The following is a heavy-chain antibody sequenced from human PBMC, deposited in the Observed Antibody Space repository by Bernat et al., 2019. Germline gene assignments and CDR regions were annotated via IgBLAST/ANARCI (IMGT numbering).Heavy chain of an antibody. J-gene: IGHJ4*02. Sequence: ASGFTFSNAWMNWVRQAPGKGLEWVSRIKSKTDGGTTDYAAPVKGRFTISRDDSKNTLYLQMNSLKTEDTAVYYCTTVWGSGDYWGQGTLVTVSS. CDR1: GFTFSNAW. D-gene: IGHD3-10*01. V-gene: IGHV3-15*07. CDR2: IKSKTDGGTT. CDR3: TTVWGSGDY.